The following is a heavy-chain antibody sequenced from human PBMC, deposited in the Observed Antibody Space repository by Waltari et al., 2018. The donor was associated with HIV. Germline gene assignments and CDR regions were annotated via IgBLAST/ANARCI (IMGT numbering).Heavy chain of an antibody. Sequence: EVQLLESGGGLTRPGGSLSPSCAAAGFPVSGNCLRWVRQAPGKGLWWVSVIYRGGSPDKSDCVMCRFTISIDNSMNTLYLQMSRLRSEDTAVYYCARVVAVAVSYYFAYWGQGTLLTVSS. CDR2: IYRGGSP. J-gene: IGHJ4*02. V-gene: IGHV3-53*01. CDR1: GFPVSGNC. D-gene: IGHD6-19*01. CDR3: ARVVAVAVSYYFAY.